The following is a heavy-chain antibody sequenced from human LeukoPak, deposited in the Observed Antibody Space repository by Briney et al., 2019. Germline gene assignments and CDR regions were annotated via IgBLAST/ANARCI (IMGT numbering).Heavy chain of an antibody. CDR3: AKFSYSSGWLGYFDY. CDR2: IKQDGSEK. D-gene: IGHD6-19*01. J-gene: IGHJ4*02. V-gene: IGHV3-7*03. CDR1: GFTFSSFW. Sequence: GGSLRLSCAASGFTFSSFWMSWVRQAPGKGLEWVANIKQDGSEKYYVDSVKGRFTISRDNAKNSLYPQMNSLRAEDPAVYYCAKFSYSSGWLGYFDYWGQGTLVTVSS.